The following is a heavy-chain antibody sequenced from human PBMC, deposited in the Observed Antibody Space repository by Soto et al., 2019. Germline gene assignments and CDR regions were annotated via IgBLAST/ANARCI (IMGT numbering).Heavy chain of an antibody. J-gene: IGHJ6*02. Sequence: EVQLVESGGGLVQPGGSLRLSCAASGFTYSSYWMSWVRQAPGKGLEWVANIKQDGSEKYYVDSVKGRFTISRDNAKNSLYLQMNSLRAEDTAVYYCARTVLQSSSSWADYYYYYGMDVWGQGTTVTVSS. D-gene: IGHD6-6*01. CDR3: ARTVLQSSSSWADYYYYYGMDV. V-gene: IGHV3-7*05. CDR1: GFTYSSYW. CDR2: IKQDGSEK.